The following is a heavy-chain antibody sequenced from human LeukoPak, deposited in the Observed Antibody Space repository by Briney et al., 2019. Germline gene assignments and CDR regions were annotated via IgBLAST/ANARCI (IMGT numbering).Heavy chain of an antibody. D-gene: IGHD6-19*01. CDR3: ARDIVSAYSSGWYFFSSAY. CDR2: INWNGGST. V-gene: IGHV3-20*04. Sequence: PGGSLRLSCAASGFTFDDYGMSWVRQAPGKGLEWVSSINWNGGSTGYADSVKGRFTTSRDNAKNSLYLQMNSLRAEDTALYYCARDIVSAYSSGWYFFSSAYWGQGTLVTVSS. CDR1: GFTFDDYG. J-gene: IGHJ4*02.